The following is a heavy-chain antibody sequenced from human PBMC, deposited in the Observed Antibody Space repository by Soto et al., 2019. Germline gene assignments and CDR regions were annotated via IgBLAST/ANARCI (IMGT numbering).Heavy chain of an antibody. V-gene: IGHV1-18*01. CDR1: GYTFTTSG. D-gene: IGHD3-10*01. CDR3: ARQGRWPYYSDGLDV. Sequence: QVQLVQSGPEVKKPGASVKVSCKASGYTFTTSGISWVRQAPGQGLEWMGWISTYNGDTNSAQKFQGRVTMTADASAGTVYMELMSLHSDDTAVYYCARQGRWPYYSDGLDVWGQGTTVTVSS. CDR2: ISTYNGDT. J-gene: IGHJ6*02.